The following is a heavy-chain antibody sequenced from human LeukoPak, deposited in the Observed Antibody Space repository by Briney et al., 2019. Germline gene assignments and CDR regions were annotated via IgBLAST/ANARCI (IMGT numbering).Heavy chain of an antibody. D-gene: IGHD2-15*01. CDR3: ARASTKSPLRFVLLYDH. Sequence: PGGSLRLSCTLSGFNVNKNYMGWVRQAPGKGLEWVSSLYTGGTAKYADSVKGRFTISRDDSKNTLYPQLDRLRAEDTAVYYCARASTKSPLRFVLLYDHWGQGTLVTVSS. V-gene: IGHV3-53*01. CDR1: GFNVNKNY. CDR2: LYTGGTA. J-gene: IGHJ4*02.